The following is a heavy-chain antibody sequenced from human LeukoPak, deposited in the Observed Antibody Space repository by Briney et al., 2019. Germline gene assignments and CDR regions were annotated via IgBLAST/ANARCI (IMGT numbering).Heavy chain of an antibody. CDR3: ARGRRWDLLVSLIDASDI. CDR1: GFSVSSNF. Sequence: GGSLRLSCAASGFSVSSNFMTWVRQAPGKGLEWLSVIFSGGSTYYSDSVKGRFTISRDNSKNTLYLKMSSLIAEDTAVYFCARGRRWDLLVSLIDASDIWGQGTMVTVSS. V-gene: IGHV3-53*01. J-gene: IGHJ3*02. CDR2: IFSGGST. D-gene: IGHD4-23*01.